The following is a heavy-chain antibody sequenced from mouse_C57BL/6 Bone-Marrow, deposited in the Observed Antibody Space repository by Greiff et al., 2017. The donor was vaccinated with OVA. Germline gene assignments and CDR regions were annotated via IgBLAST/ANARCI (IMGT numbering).Heavy chain of an antibody. D-gene: IGHD1-1*01. Sequence: EVKVVESGGGLVKPGGSLKLSCAASGFTFSSYAMSWVRQTPEKRLEWVATISDGGSYTYYPDNVKGRFTISRDNAKNNLYLQMSHLKSEDTAMYYRARDRYGSSYDWYFDVWGTGTTVTVSS. J-gene: IGHJ1*03. CDR2: ISDGGSYT. CDR3: ARDRYGSSYDWYFDV. V-gene: IGHV5-4*01. CDR1: GFTFSSYA.